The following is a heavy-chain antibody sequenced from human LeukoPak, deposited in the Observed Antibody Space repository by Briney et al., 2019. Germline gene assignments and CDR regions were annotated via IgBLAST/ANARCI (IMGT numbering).Heavy chain of an antibody. J-gene: IGHJ6*02. D-gene: IGHD1-1*01. CDR1: GGTFSSYA. Sequence: GASVKVSCKASGGTFSSYAISWVRQAPGQGLEWMGGIIPIFGTANYAQKFQGRVTITTDESTSTAYMELSSLRSEDTAVYYCARLDDGRDYGMDVWGQGTTVTVSS. CDR3: ARLDDGRDYGMDV. CDR2: IIPIFGTA. V-gene: IGHV1-69*05.